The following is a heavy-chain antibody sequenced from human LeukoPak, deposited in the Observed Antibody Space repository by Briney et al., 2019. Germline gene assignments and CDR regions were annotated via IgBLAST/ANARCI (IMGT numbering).Heavy chain of an antibody. CDR1: GYSISSGYY. V-gene: IGHV4-38-2*02. CDR3: AKGHYYGSGSLYYMDV. J-gene: IGHJ6*03. Sequence: PSETLSLTCTVSGYSISSGYYWGWIRQPPGKGLEWIGSIYHSGSTYYNPSPKSRVTISVDTSKNQFSLNLSSVTAADTAVYYCAKGHYYGSGSLYYMDVWGKGTTVTISS. D-gene: IGHD3-10*01. CDR2: IYHSGST.